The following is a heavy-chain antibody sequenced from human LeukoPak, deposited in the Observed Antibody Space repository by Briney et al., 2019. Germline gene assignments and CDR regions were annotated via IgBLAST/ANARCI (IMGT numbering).Heavy chain of an antibody. J-gene: IGHJ6*03. CDR2: IYYSGST. D-gene: IGHD1-26*01. CDR1: GGSMGYYY. V-gene: IGHV4-59*12. Sequence: SETLSLTCTVSGGSMGYYYWSWIRQLPGKGLEWIGYIYYSGSTNYNPSLRSRVTMSVDTSKNQFSLKLSSVTAADTAVYYCARWGPGIPMDVWRKGTTVTVSS. CDR3: ARWGPGIPMDV.